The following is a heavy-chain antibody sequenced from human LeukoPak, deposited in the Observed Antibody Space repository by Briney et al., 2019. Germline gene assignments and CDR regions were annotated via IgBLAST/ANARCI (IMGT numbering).Heavy chain of an antibody. Sequence: PSETLSLTCTVSDXSIRSGDYYWSWIRQSPGKGLEWIGYIYYSGSTNYSPSLKSRVVISVDTSKNQFSLRLSSVTAADTAVYYCARGNYGDYVPWFDPWGQGTLVTVSS. CDR2: IYYSGST. D-gene: IGHD4-17*01. CDR3: ARGNYGDYVPWFDP. V-gene: IGHV4-30-4*01. J-gene: IGHJ5*02. CDR1: DXSIRSGDYY.